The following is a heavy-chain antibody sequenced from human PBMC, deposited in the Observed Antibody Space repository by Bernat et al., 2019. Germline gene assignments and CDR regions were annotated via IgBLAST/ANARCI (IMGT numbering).Heavy chain of an antibody. CDR3: ARIIAVAGTYYYCNGMDV. CDR1: GFSLSTSGMC. J-gene: IGHJ6*02. CDR2: IDWDDDK. V-gene: IGHV2-70*15. D-gene: IGHD6-19*01. Sequence: QVTLRESGPALVKPTQTLTLNCTFSGFSLSTSGMCVSWIRQPPGKALEWLARIDWDDDKYYSTSLKTRLTISKDTSKNQVVLTMTNMDPVDTATYYCARIIAVAGTYYYCNGMDVWGQGTTVTVSS.